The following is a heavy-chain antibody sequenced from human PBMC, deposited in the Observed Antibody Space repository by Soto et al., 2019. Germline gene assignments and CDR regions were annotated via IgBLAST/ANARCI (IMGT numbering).Heavy chain of an antibody. J-gene: IGHJ6*02. CDR2: INAGNGNT. V-gene: IGHV1-3*01. CDR1: GYTFTSYA. D-gene: IGHD1-20*01. CDR3: ARDLRRITGNPYYYYGMDV. Sequence: ASVKVSCKASGYTFTSYAMHWVRQAPGQRLEWMGRINAGNGNTKYSQKFQGRVTITGDTSASTAYMELSSLRSEDTAVYYCARDLRRITGNPYYYYGMDVWGQGTTVTVSS.